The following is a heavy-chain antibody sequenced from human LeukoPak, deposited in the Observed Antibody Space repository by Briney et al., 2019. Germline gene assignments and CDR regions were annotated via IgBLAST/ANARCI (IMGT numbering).Heavy chain of an antibody. Sequence: ASVKVSCKASGYTFTGYYMHWVRQAPGQGLEWMGWINPNSGGTNYAQKFQGRVTMTRDTSISTTYMELSRLRSDDTAVYYCARRGSSGWFYGHWGQGTLVTVSS. CDR2: INPNSGGT. V-gene: IGHV1-2*02. CDR1: GYTFTGYY. D-gene: IGHD6-19*01. J-gene: IGHJ4*02. CDR3: ARRGSSGWFYGH.